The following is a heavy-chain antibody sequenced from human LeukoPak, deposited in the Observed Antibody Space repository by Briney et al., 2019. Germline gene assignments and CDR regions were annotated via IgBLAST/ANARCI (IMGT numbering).Heavy chain of an antibody. Sequence: SETLSLTCTVSGGSISTYDWSWIRQPPGKGLEWIGYIYNSGSINYNPSLKSRVTISVDTSKNQFSLKLSSVTAADTAVYYCARENSNSWYLDYWGREPWSPSPQ. CDR1: GGSISTYD. J-gene: IGHJ4*02. D-gene: IGHD6-13*01. CDR3: ARENSNSWYLDY. CDR2: IYNSGSI. V-gene: IGHV4-59*01.